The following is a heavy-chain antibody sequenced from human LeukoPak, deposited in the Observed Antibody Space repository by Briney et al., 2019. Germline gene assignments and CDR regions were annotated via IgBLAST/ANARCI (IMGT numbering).Heavy chain of an antibody. V-gene: IGHV3-23*01. D-gene: IGHD3-22*01. CDR3: AKRRDYDSTGYYFTPYYFDY. CDR1: GFTFSSYA. CDR2: ISGRGDST. Sequence: GGSLRLSCAASGFTFSSYAMTWVRQGPGKGLERVSSISGRGDSTYYVDSVKGRFSISRDNSKNTVFLQMNTLRAEDTAVYYCAKRRDYDSTGYYFTPYYFDYWGQGTLVTVSS. J-gene: IGHJ4*02.